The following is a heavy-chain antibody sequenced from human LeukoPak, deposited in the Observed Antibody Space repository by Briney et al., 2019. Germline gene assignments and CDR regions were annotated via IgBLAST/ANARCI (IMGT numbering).Heavy chain of an antibody. D-gene: IGHD3-16*01. CDR1: GGTFTSYA. J-gene: IGHJ6*03. Sequence: SVKVSCKASGGTFTSYAISWVRQAPGQGLEWMGGIIPIFGTANYAQKFQGRVTITTDESTSTAYMELSRLRSEDTAVYDCARGPTYQDYYYYMDVWGKGTTVTVSS. CDR2: IIPIFGTA. CDR3: ARGPTYQDYYYYMDV. V-gene: IGHV1-69*05.